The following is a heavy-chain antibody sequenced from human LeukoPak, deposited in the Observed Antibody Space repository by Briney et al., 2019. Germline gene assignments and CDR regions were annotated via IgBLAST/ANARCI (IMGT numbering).Heavy chain of an antibody. CDR3: AKDGVGATSLHC. J-gene: IGHJ4*02. V-gene: IGHV3-33*06. Sequence: GGSLRLSCEGFGFKFKDDWMSWVRQAPGQGLGLEAVIWHDGSYEYYADSVKGRFTISRDSSKNTLYLQMNSLRAEDTAVYYCAKDGVGATSLHCWGQGTLVTISS. CDR1: GFKFKDDW. D-gene: IGHD1-26*01. CDR2: IWHDGSYE.